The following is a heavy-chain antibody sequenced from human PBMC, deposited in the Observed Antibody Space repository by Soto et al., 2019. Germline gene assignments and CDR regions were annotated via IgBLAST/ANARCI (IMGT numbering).Heavy chain of an antibody. V-gene: IGHV3-23*01. CDR1: GFTFSSYA. CDR3: AKGDNPDVVVVPAAIPLDV. J-gene: IGHJ6*02. CDR2: ISGSGGST. Sequence: LRLSCAASGFTFSSYAMSWVRQSPGKGLEWVSAISGSGGSTYYADSVKGRFTISRDNSKNTLYLQMNSLRAEDTAVYYCAKGDNPDVVVVPAAIPLDVWGQGTTVTVSS. D-gene: IGHD2-2*01.